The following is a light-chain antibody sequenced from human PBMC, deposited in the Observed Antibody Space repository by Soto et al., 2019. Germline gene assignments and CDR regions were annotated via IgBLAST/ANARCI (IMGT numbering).Light chain of an antibody. CDR1: SSNIGSNY. V-gene: IGLV1-47*01. Sequence: QSVLTQPPSVSGTPGQRVTISCSGSSSNIGSNYVYWYQQLPGTAPKLLIYRNNQRPSGVPDRFSGSKSGTSASLAISGLRSEDESDYYCAAWDDSLRGVGFGGGTQLTVL. J-gene: IGLJ7*01. CDR2: RNN. CDR3: AAWDDSLRGVG.